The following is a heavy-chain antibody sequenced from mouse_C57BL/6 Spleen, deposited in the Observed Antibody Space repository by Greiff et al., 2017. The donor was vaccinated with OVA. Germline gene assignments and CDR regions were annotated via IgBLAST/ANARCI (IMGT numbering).Heavy chain of an antibody. J-gene: IGHJ2*01. CDR1: GYTFTDYY. CDR2: INPNNGGT. CDR3: ARGGTTVVSYFDY. Sequence: EVKLQQSGPELVKPGASVKISCKASGYTFTDYYMNWVKQSHGKSLEWIGDINPNNGGTSYNQKFKGKATLTVDKSSSTAYMELRSLTSEDSAVYYCARGGTTVVSYFDYWGQGTTLTVSS. D-gene: IGHD1-1*01. V-gene: IGHV1-26*01.